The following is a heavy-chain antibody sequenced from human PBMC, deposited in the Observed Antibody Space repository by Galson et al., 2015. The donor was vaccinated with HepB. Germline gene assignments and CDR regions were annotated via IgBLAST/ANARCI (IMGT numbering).Heavy chain of an antibody. J-gene: IGHJ2*01. CDR3: ARTSISMVRGVTRYWNFDL. D-gene: IGHD3-10*01. CDR1: GGSISSYY. Sequence: SETLSFTCTVSGGSISSYYWSWIRQPPGKGLEWIGSINYSGSTNYNPSLKSPVTISVDTSKNQFSLKLNSVTAADTAVYYCARTSISMVRGVTRYWNFDLWGRGTLVTVSS. V-gene: IGHV4-59*01. CDR2: INYSGST.